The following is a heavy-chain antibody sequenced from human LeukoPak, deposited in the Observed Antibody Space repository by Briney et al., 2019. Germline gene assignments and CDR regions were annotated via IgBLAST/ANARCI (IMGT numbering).Heavy chain of an antibody. CDR3: TRTNPNKGYFDY. CDR1: GYTFSSYY. J-gene: IGHJ4*02. V-gene: IGHV1-18*04. D-gene: IGHD1-14*01. Sequence: ASVKVSCKASGYTFSSYYMHWVRQAPGQGLEWMGWISPYNGDTNYAQKLQGRVTMNTDTSTSTAYMELRTLRSDDTAVYYCTRTNPNKGYFDYWGQGTLVTVSS. CDR2: ISPYNGDT.